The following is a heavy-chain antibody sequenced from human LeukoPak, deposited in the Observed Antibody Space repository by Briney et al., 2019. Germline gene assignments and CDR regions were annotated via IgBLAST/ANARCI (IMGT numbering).Heavy chain of an antibody. D-gene: IGHD1-26*01. CDR2: ISSSSSTI. CDR1: GFTFSSYS. Sequence: PGGSLRLSCAASGFTFSSYSMNWVRQAPGKGLEWVAFISSSSSTIYYADSVKGRFTNSRDNAKNSLYLQMNSLRAEDTAVYYCARDRVGSYSAIDYWGQGTLVTVSS. CDR3: ARDRVGSYSAIDY. V-gene: IGHV3-48*04. J-gene: IGHJ4*02.